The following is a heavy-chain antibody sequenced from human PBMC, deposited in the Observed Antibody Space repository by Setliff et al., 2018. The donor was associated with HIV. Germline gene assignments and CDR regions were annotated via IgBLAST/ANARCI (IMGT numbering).Heavy chain of an antibody. D-gene: IGHD3-22*01. J-gene: IGHJ4*02. Sequence: SETLSLTCTVSGGSIRSREYYWSWIRQHPGKGLEWIGYIYYNGNTEYSPSLKSRLTLSVDTSKNQFSLWLRSVTAADTAVYYCARAPYYDYRGLAVYYFDYWGQGTLVTVSS. CDR3: ARAPYYDYRGLAVYYFDY. CDR2: IYYNGNT. V-gene: IGHV4-30-4*01. CDR1: GGSIRSREYY.